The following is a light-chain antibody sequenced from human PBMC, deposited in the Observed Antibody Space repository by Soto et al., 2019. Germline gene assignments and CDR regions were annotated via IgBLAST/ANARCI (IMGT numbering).Light chain of an antibody. J-gene: IGKJ1*01. V-gene: IGKV3-15*01. CDR2: GAS. CDR1: QSVSSN. CDR3: QQYNNWWT. Sequence: EVVMTQSLATLSVSTGERATLSCRASQSVSSNLAWYQQKPGQAPRLLIYGASTRATGIPARFSGSGSGTEFTLTISSLQSEDFAVYYCQQYNNWWTFGQGTKVDIK.